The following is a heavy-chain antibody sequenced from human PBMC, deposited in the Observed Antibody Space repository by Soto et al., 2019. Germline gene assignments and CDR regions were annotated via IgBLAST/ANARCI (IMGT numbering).Heavy chain of an antibody. CDR2: ISSSSSYI. V-gene: IGHV3-21*01. D-gene: IGHD5-18*01. J-gene: IGHJ4*02. CDR3: ASAVDTLYSLPPTSLFDY. Sequence: GGSLRLSCAASGFTFSSYSMSWVRQAPGKGLEWVSSISSSSSYIYYADSVKGRFTISRDNAKNSLYLQMNSLRAEDTAAYYCASAVDTLYSLPPTSLFDYWGQGTLVTVSS. CDR1: GFTFSSYS.